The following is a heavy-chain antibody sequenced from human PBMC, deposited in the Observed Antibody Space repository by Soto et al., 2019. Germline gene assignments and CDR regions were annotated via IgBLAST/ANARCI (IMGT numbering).Heavy chain of an antibody. CDR1: GFTFSSYG. CDR2: ISYDGSNK. CDR3: AKGRWRYSGYPVFDY. V-gene: IGHV3-30*18. D-gene: IGHD5-12*01. Sequence: GGSLRLSCAASGFTFSSYGMHWVRQAPGKGLEWVAVISYDGSNKYYADSVKGRFTISRDNSKNTLYLQMNSLRAEDTAVYYCAKGRWRYSGYPVFDYWGQGTLVTVSS. J-gene: IGHJ4*02.